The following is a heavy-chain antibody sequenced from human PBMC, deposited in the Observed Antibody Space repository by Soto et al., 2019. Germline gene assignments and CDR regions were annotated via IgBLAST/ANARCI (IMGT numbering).Heavy chain of an antibody. CDR3: AKLTAA. J-gene: IGHJ4*02. CDR2: ITSSGGGT. D-gene: IGHD6-13*01. CDR1: GFTFSAYV. Sequence: GESLKISCAASGFTFSAYVMSWVRQAPGKGLEWVSSITSSGGGTYYADSVKGRFTVSRDNSKNTVYLQMNSLRDEDTAVYYCAKLTAAWGQGTLVTVSS. V-gene: IGHV3-23*01.